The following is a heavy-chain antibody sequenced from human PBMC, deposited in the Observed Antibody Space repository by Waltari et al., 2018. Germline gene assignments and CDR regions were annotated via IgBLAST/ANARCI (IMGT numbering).Heavy chain of an antibody. CDR2: INSGGNIK. V-gene: IGHV3-48*03. CDR1: GFTFKTSE. J-gene: IGHJ4*02. Sequence: EVQLVESGGGLVQPGGSLRLSCAASGFTFKTSEMNWARQAPGKGLEWVSYINSGGNIKYYADSVKGRFTISRDNAHNSVYLQMNSLRPEDTALYYCAREAGVYYNIYYFDFWGQGTPVTVSS. D-gene: IGHD3-9*01. CDR3: AREAGVYYNIYYFDF.